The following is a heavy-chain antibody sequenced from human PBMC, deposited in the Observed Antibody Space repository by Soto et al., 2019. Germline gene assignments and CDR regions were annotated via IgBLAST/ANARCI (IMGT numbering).Heavy chain of an antibody. D-gene: IGHD3-10*01. J-gene: IGHJ4*02. CDR2: INHSGST. Sequence: KPSETLSLTCAVYGGSFSGYYWSWIRQPPGKGLEWIGEINHSGSTNYNPSLKSRVTISVDTSKNQFSLKLSPVTAADTAVYYCASRPYITMVRGVDFDYWGQGTLVTVSS. CDR3: ASRPYITMVRGVDFDY. CDR1: GGSFSGYY. V-gene: IGHV4-34*01.